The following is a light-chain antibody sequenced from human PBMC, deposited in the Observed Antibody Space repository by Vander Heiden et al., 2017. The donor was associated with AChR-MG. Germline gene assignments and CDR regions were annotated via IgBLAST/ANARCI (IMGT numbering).Light chain of an antibody. V-gene: IGKV1-39*01. Sequence: DIQMTQSPSSLSASVGDRVTITCRASQSISSYLNWYQQKPGEAPKLLIYAASSLQSGVPSRFSGSGYGTDFTLTISSLQPEDFATYYCQQIDSTPMYTFGQGTKLEIK. J-gene: IGKJ2*01. CDR1: QSISSY. CDR3: QQIDSTPMYT. CDR2: AAS.